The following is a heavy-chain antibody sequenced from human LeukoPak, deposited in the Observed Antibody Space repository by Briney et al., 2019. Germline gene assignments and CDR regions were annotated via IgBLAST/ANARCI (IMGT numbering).Heavy chain of an antibody. CDR1: GYSFTSSG. V-gene: IGHV1-18*01. J-gene: IGHJ3*02. D-gene: IGHD3-10*01. CDR2: TSAYTGNT. CDR3: ARIYFGSGSFAFDI. Sequence: ASVKVSCKASGYSFTSSGFTWVRQAPGQGLEWMGWTSAYTGNTNYAQKLQGRVTMTTVTSTTTAYMELRSLISDDTAVYYCARIYFGSGSFAFDIWGQGTMVTVSS.